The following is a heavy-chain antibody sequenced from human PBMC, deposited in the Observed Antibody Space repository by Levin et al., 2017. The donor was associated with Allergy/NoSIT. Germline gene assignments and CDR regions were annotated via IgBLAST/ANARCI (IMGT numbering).Heavy chain of an antibody. CDR3: AKDHGSGSYSTARIFDY. J-gene: IGHJ4*02. CDR1: EFTFSSYG. V-gene: IGHV3-30*18. D-gene: IGHD3-10*01. Sequence: GGSLRLSCAASEFTFSSYGMHWVRQAPGKGLEWVAVISYDGSNKYYADSVKGRFTISRDNSKNTLYLQMNSLRAEDTAVYYCAKDHGSGSYSTARIFDYWGQGTLVTVSS. CDR2: ISYDGSNK.